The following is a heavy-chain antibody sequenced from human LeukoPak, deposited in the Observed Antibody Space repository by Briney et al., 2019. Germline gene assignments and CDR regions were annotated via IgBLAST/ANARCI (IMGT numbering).Heavy chain of an antibody. CDR2: INPSGGTT. V-gene: IGHV1-46*01. CDR3: ATDRTFGVVMDV. CDR1: GYSFTTFY. J-gene: IGHJ6*02. D-gene: IGHD3-3*01. Sequence: GASVKVSCKASGYSFTTFYMHWVRQAPGQGLEWIGIINPSGGTTSQAQKFQGRVTMTRDTSTSTVYMELSSLRSEDTAVYYCATDRTFGVVMDVWGQGTTVTVSS.